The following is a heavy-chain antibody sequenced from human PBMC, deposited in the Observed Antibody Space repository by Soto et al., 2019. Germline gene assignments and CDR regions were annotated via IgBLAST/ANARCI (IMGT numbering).Heavy chain of an antibody. CDR2: ISGSGGST. D-gene: IGHD2-2*01. CDR1: GFTFSSYA. V-gene: IGHV3-23*01. Sequence: GGSLRLSCAASGFTFSSYAMSWVRQAPGKGLEWVSAISGSGGSTYYADSVKGRFTISRDNSKNTLYLQMNSLRAEDTAVYYCAKDPGDCSSTSCYAGPYWGQGTLVTVSS. J-gene: IGHJ4*02. CDR3: AKDPGDCSSTSCYAGPY.